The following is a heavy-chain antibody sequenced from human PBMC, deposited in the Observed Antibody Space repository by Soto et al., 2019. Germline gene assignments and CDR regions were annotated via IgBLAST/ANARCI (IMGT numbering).Heavy chain of an antibody. Sequence: SVKGSCKASGGTFSSYAISWGRQAPVQGLEWMGGIIPIFGTANYAQKFQGRVTITADESTSTAYMELSSLRSEDTAVYYCARQSRMIRYYYDSSGYYPYYFDYWGQGTLVTVSS. J-gene: IGHJ4*02. V-gene: IGHV1-69*01. CDR1: GGTFSSYA. D-gene: IGHD3-22*01. CDR3: ARQSRMIRYYYDSSGYYPYYFDY. CDR2: IIPIFGTA.